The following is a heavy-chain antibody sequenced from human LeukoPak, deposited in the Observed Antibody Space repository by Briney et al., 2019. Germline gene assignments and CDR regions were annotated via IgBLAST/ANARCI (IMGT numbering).Heavy chain of an antibody. CDR3: ARLVTRAFDI. D-gene: IGHD5-18*01. CDR2: IYYSGST. CDR1: GGSISSYY. J-gene: IGHJ3*02. V-gene: IGHV4-59*08. Sequence: SETLSLTCTASGGSISSYYWSWIRQPPGKGLEWIGYIYYSGSTNYNPSLKSRVTISVDTSKNQFSLKLSSVTAADTAVYYCARLVTRAFDIWGQGAMVTVSS.